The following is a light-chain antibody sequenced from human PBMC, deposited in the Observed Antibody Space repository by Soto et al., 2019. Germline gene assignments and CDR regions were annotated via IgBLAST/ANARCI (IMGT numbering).Light chain of an antibody. CDR2: GAS. J-gene: IGKJ5*01. V-gene: IGKV3-20*01. CDR3: QQYGSSLRVT. Sequence: EIVLTQSPGTLSLSPGERATLSCRASQSVSSSYLAWYQQKPGQAPRLLIYGASSMATGIPDRFSGSGSGTDFTLTISRLEPEDFAVYYCQQYGSSLRVTFGQGTRLEIK. CDR1: QSVSSSY.